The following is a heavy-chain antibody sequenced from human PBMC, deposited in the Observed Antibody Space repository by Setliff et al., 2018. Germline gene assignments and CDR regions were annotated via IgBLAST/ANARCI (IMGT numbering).Heavy chain of an antibody. CDR1: GGSISSSSYQ. Sequence: SETLSLTCTVSGGSISSSSYQWGWVRQTPGKGLEWIGSIYYSGTAYYNPSLKSRVTISADTSKNQFSLQVTSVTATDTAIYYCARHQFVGGYYGSVTYRHFDYWGQGILVTVSS. CDR3: ARHQFVGGYYGSVTYRHFDY. J-gene: IGHJ4*02. D-gene: IGHD3-10*01. V-gene: IGHV4-39*01. CDR2: IYYSGTA.